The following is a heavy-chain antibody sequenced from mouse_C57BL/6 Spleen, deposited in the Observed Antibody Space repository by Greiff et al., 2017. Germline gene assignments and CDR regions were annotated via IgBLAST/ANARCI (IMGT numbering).Heavy chain of an antibody. V-gene: IGHV5-4*01. CDR1: GFTFSSYA. CDR2: ISDGGSYT. CDR3: ARDEEGSAY. Sequence: DVHLVESGGGLVKPGGSLKLSCAASGFTFSSYAMSWVRQTPEKRLEWVATISDGGSYTYYPDNVKGRFTISRDNAKNNLYLQMSHLKSEDTAMYYCARDEEGSAYWGQGTLVTVSA. J-gene: IGHJ3*01.